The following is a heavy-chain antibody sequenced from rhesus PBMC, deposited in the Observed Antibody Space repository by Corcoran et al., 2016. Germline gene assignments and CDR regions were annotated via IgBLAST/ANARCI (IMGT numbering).Heavy chain of an antibody. J-gene: IGHJ4*01. V-gene: IGHV4-80*01. D-gene: IGHD2-2*01. Sequence: QVQLPESGPGLVKPSETLSLPCAVSGGSFSSYRWSWTRPSPGKGLEWLGGINGNRGCTNYNPSLKSRVTISKDASKNQFSLKLSSVTAADTAVYYCARALGYCTSTTCYAGYIDYWGQGVLVTVSS. CDR3: ARALGYCTSTTCYAGYIDY. CDR1: GGSFSSYR. CDR2: INGNRGCT.